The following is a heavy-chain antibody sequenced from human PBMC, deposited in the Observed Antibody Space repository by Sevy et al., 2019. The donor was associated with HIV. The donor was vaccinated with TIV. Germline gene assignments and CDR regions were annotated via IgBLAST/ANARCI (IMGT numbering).Heavy chain of an antibody. CDR1: GFTFSTYA. J-gene: IGHJ4*02. CDR3: ASHYYDSTGYYFPLEY. CDR2: ISDDGNNK. V-gene: IGHV3-30*04. D-gene: IGHD3-22*01. Sequence: GESLKISCIAFGFTFSTYAMYWVRQAPGKGLEWVAVISDDGNNKDYADSVKGRFTISRDNSKNTLYLQMNSLRADDTAVYYCASHYYDSTGYYFPLEYWGQGTRVTVSS.